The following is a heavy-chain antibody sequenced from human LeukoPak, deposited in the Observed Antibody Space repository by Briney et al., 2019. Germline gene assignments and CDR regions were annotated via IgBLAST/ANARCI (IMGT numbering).Heavy chain of an antibody. Sequence: GGSLRLSCAAYGFTFSSFAMSWVRQAPGKGLEWVSGIGVSGGSTYYAASVKGRFTISRDNSKNTLYLQLKSLRAEDTAMYYCVKDFHYWGQGTLVTVFS. CDR2: IGVSGGST. V-gene: IGHV3-23*01. CDR1: GFTFSSFA. CDR3: VKDFHY. J-gene: IGHJ4*02.